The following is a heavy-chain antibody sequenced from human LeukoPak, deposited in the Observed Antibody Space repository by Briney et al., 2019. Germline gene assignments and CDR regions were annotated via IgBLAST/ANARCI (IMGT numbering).Heavy chain of an antibody. Sequence: GGSLRLSRAASGSTFSNYWMSWVRQPPGKGLEWVANIKQDGSEKYYVDSVKGRFTISRDNAKNSLYLQMNDLSIEDTAVYYCARDGDGYKSIPFDYWGQGALVTVSS. CDR2: IKQDGSEK. D-gene: IGHD5-24*01. V-gene: IGHV3-7*01. J-gene: IGHJ4*02. CDR3: ARDGDGYKSIPFDY. CDR1: GSTFSNYW.